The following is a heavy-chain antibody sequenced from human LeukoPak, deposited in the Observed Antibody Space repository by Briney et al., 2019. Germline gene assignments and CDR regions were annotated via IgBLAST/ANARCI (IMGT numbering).Heavy chain of an antibody. CDR1: GFTFSDYY. D-gene: IGHD2-8*01. CDR3: ARVGTSSLRDWFDP. V-gene: IGHV3-11*04. Sequence: GGSLRLSCAASGFTFSDYYMSWIRQAPGKGLEWVSYISSSGSAKYYADSVKGRFTISRDNAKNTLYLQMNSLRAEDTAVYYCARVGTSSLRDWFDPWGQGTLVTVSS. CDR2: ISSSGSAK. J-gene: IGHJ5*02.